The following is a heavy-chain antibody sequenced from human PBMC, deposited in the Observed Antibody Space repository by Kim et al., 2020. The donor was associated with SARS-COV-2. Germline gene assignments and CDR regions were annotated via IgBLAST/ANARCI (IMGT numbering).Heavy chain of an antibody. CDR3: SGRLMDYGDPVFDY. Sequence: GGSLRLSCAASGFTVSSNYMNWVRQAPGKGLEWVSVIYSGGSTNYADYVKGRLTITRDDYTNTMHLQMNSSRADDTAVDFCSGRLMDYGDPVFDYWGEG. D-gene: IGHD4-17*01. J-gene: IGHJ4*02. CDR1: GFTVSSNY. CDR2: IYSGGST. V-gene: IGHV3-53*01.